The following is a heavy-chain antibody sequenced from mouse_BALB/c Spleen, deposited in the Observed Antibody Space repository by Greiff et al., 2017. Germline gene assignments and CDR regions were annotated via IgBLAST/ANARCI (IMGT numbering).Heavy chain of an antibody. CDR1: GFTFSSYT. D-gene: IGHD2-1*01. J-gene: IGHJ4*01. CDR3: TRDRGNGAMDY. CDR2: ISSGGSYT. V-gene: IGHV5-6-4*01. Sequence: EVQLQESGGGLVKPGGSLKLSCAASGFTFSSYTMSWVRQTPEKRLEWVATISSGGSYTYYPDSVKGRFTISKDNAKNTLYLQMSSLKSEDTAMYYCTRDRGNGAMDYWGQGTSVTVSS.